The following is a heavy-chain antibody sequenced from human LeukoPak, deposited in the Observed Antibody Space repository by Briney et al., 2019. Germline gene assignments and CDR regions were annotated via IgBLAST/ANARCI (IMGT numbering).Heavy chain of an antibody. J-gene: IGHJ6*02. CDR1: GFTFSSYA. D-gene: IGHD6-13*01. V-gene: IGHV3-23*01. CDR2: ISGSGGST. CDR3: ARESGLAAAGTGDYYYGMDV. Sequence: GGSLRLSCAASGFTFSSYAMSWVRQAPGKGLEWVSAISGSGGSTYYADSVKGRFTISRDNSKNTLYLQMNSLRAEDTAVYYCARESGLAAAGTGDYYYGMDVWGQGTTVTVSS.